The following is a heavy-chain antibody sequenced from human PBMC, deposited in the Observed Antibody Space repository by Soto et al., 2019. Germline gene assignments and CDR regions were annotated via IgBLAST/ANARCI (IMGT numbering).Heavy chain of an antibody. Sequence: NPSETLSLTCTVSGGSISSSSYYWGWIRQPPGKGLEWIGSIYYGGSTYYNPSLKSQVTISVDTSKNQFSLKLSSVTAADTAVYYCATSPPPYYDYIWGSYRFDYWGQGTLVTVSS. CDR1: GGSISSSSYY. CDR2: IYYGGST. D-gene: IGHD3-16*02. J-gene: IGHJ4*02. V-gene: IGHV4-39*01. CDR3: ATSPPPYYDYIWGSYRFDY.